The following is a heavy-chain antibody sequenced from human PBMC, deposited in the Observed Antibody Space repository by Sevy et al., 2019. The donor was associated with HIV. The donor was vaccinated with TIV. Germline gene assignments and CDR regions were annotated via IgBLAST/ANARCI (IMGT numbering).Heavy chain of an antibody. Sequence: GGSLRLSCAASGFTFISYAMTWVRQAPGKGLEWVSTITGSGGSTYYTDSVKGRFIISRDNSKNTLYLQMNSLRAEDTAVYYCAAPAMGATRGAFDIWGQGTMVTVSS. CDR2: ITGSGGST. CDR3: AAPAMGATRGAFDI. V-gene: IGHV3-23*01. J-gene: IGHJ3*02. D-gene: IGHD1-26*01. CDR1: GFTFISYA.